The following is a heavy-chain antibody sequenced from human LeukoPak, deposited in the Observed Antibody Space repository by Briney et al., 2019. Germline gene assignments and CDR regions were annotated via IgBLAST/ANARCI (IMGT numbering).Heavy chain of an antibody. CDR1: GFIFSDYG. J-gene: IGHJ4*02. D-gene: IGHD5-18*01. CDR3: ARGYFYGSLNYFDS. Sequence: GGSLRLSCAASGFIFSDYGMHWVRQAPGKGLESVSGIRGDGSSPFYADSVKGRFTISRDNSKNTLFLQMTSLRVEDTAVYYCARGYFYGSLNYFDSWGQGTLVTVSS. V-gene: IGHV3-64D*06. CDR2: IRGDGSSP.